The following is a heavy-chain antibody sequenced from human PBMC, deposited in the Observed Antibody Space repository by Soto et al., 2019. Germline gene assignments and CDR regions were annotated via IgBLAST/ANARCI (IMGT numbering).Heavy chain of an antibody. D-gene: IGHD5-12*01. CDR2: IIPILGIA. CDR1: GGTFSSYT. Sequence: QVQLVQSGAEVKKPGSSVKVSCKASGGTFSSYTISWVRQAPGQGLEWMGRIIPILGIANYAQKFQGRVTIAADKDTSTAYMELSSLRSEDTAVYYCAREPGGSGYDYSYYYMDVWGKGTTVTVSS. CDR3: AREPGGSGYDYSYYYMDV. V-gene: IGHV1-69*08. J-gene: IGHJ6*03.